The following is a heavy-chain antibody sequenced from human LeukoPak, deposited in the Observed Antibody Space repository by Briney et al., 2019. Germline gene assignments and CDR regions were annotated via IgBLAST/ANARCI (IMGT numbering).Heavy chain of an antibody. D-gene: IGHD6-6*01. CDR1: GFTFSSFE. J-gene: IGHJ3*02. Sequence: GGSLRLSCAASGFTFSSFEMNWVRQAPGKGLEWVSYISSSGSTMYYADSVKGRFTISRDNAKNSLYLQMNNLRAEDTAVYYCPLRGIAGRYAFHIWGQGTMATVSS. CDR3: PLRGIAGRYAFHI. CDR2: ISSSGSTM. V-gene: IGHV3-48*03.